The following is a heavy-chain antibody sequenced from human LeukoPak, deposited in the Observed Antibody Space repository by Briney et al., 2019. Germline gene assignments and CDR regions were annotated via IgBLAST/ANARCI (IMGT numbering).Heavy chain of an antibody. CDR2: MNPNSGNT. D-gene: IGHD3-10*01. CDR3: ARGPPLLWFGQAQFQH. CDR1: GYTFTSYA. J-gene: IGHJ1*01. V-gene: IGHV1-8*01. Sequence: ASVKVSCKASGYTFTSYAINWVRQATGQGLEWMGWMNPNSGNTGYAQKFQGRVTMTRNTSISTAYMELSSLRSEDTAVYYCARGPPLLWFGQAQFQHWGQGTLVTVSS.